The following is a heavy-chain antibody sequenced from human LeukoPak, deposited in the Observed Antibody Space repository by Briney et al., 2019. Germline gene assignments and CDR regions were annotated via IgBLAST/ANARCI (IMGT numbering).Heavy chain of an antibody. V-gene: IGHV4-59*01. Sequence: SGTLSLTCTVSGGSISSYYWSWIRQPPGKGLEWIGYIYYSGSTNYNPSLKSRVTISVDTSKNQFSLKLSSVTAADTAVYYCARDGARGDYGDYFAFDIWGQGTMVTVSS. J-gene: IGHJ3*02. CDR1: GGSISSYY. CDR2: IYYSGST. D-gene: IGHD4-17*01. CDR3: ARDGARGDYGDYFAFDI.